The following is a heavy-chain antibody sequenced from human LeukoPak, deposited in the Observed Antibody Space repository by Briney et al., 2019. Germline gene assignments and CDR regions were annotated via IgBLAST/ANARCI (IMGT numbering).Heavy chain of an antibody. CDR2: INPNSGGT. CDR1: GYTFTDYY. V-gene: IGHV1-2*02. J-gene: IGHJ4*02. CDR3: ARHPNLDY. Sequence: ASVKVSCKASGYTFTDYYIHWVRQAPGQGLEWMGWINPNSGGTSYAQKFQDRVTLTRDTSIRTAYMELSRLTSDDTAVYYCARHPNLDYGGQGTLVFVSS.